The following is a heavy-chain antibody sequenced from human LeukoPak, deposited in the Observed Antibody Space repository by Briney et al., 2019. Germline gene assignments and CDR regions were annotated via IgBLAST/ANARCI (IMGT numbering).Heavy chain of an antibody. D-gene: IGHD1-26*01. Sequence: PGGSLRLSCAASGFTFSRYALHWVRQAPGKGLEWVSYISSSSSTIYYADSVKGRFTISRDNAKNSLYLQMNSLRAEDTAVYYCAKGYSGSYFDYWGQGTLVTVSS. CDR1: GFTFSRYA. J-gene: IGHJ4*02. V-gene: IGHV3-48*01. CDR3: AKGYSGSYFDY. CDR2: ISSSSSTI.